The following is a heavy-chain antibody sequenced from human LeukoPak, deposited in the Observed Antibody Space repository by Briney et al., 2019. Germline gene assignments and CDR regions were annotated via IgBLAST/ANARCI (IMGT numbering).Heavy chain of an antibody. J-gene: IGHJ1*01. CDR3: ARGKYDSSPFLQH. CDR2: IHSGGST. CDR1: GLTVSNTY. Sequence: GGSLRLSCAVSGLTVSNTYMSWVRQAPGKGLECVSVIHSGGSTYYADSVKGRFTISRDNAKNSMYLQMNSLRAEDTAVYYCARGKYDSSPFLQHWGQGTLVTVSS. D-gene: IGHD3-22*01. V-gene: IGHV3-53*01.